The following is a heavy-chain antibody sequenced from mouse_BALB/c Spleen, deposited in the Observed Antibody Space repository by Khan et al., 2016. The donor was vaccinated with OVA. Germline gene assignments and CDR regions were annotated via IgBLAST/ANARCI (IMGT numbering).Heavy chain of an antibody. J-gene: IGHJ2*01. CDR2: IGLKSDDYVT. CDR1: GFTFSISW. V-gene: IGHV6-6*02. Sequence: EVKLEVSGGGLVQLGGSMTLSCVASGFTFSISWMNWVCQCPEKGLALVAEIGLKSDDYVTHYAESVKGRFTISRDDSKSSVYLQMNNLRAEDTGIYYCCILLWGQGTTLTVSS. CDR3: CILL.